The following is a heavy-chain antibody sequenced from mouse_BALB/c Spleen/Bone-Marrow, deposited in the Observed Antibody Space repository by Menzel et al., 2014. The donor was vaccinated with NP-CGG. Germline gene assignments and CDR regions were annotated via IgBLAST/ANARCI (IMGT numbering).Heavy chain of an antibody. CDR3: ARRGMIKEAWFAY. CDR1: GYTFTDYW. J-gene: IGHJ3*01. Sequence: QVQLQQSGAEPVMPGASVKMSCKASGYTFTDYWMHWVKQRPGQGLEWIGTIDTSDTYSSYNQKFKGKATLTADESSSTAYMQLSSLTSEDSAVYYRARRGMIKEAWFAYWGQGTLVTVSA. CDR2: IDTSDTYS. D-gene: IGHD2-4*01. V-gene: IGHV1-69*01.